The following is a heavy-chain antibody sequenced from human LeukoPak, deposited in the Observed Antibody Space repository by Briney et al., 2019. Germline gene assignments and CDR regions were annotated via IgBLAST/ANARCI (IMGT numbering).Heavy chain of an antibody. CDR2: IRSDENYK. CDR3: AKDAHWSADH. D-gene: IGHD3-3*01. J-gene: IGHJ5*02. V-gene: IGHV3-30*02. Sequence: GGSLRLSCAASGFTFSSYGMHWVRQAPGKGLEWVAHIRSDENYKHYADSVKGRFTISRDNSKNTVYVPMNSLRPEDTAVYYCAKDAHWSADHWGQGTLVTVSS. CDR1: GFTFSSYG.